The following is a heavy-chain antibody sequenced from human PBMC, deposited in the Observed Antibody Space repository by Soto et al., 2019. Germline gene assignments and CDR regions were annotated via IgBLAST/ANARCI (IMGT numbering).Heavy chain of an antibody. CDR3: ARHTCSGGSCYSGWFDP. CDR1: DGSISSYY. D-gene: IGHD2-15*01. J-gene: IGHJ5*02. Sequence: SETLSLTCTVSDGSISSYYWSWIRQPPGKGLEWIGYIYYSGSTNYNPSLKSRVTISVDTSKNQFSLKLSSVTAADTAVYYCARHTCSGGSCYSGWFDPWGQGTLVTVSS. CDR2: IYYSGST. V-gene: IGHV4-59*08.